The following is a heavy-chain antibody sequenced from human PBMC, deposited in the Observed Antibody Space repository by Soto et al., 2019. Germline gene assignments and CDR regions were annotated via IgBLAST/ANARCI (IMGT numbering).Heavy chain of an antibody. Sequence: SVKVSCKASGGTFSSYAISWVRQAPGQGLEWMGGIIPIFGTANYAQKFQGRVTITADESTSTAYMELSSLRSEDTAVYYCGRDTAMDTYYYYAMDVWGQGTTVTVSS. D-gene: IGHD5-18*01. J-gene: IGHJ6*02. V-gene: IGHV1-69*13. CDR2: IIPIFGTA. CDR1: GGTFSSYA. CDR3: GRDTAMDTYYYYAMDV.